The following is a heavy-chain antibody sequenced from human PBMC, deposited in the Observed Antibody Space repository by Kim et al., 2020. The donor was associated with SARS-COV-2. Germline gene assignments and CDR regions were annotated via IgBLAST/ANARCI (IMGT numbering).Heavy chain of an antibody. CDR3: ARGFKVGYCSSTSCYSWFDP. Sequence: ASVKVSCKASGYTFTGYYMHWVRQAPGQGLEWMGWINPNSGGTNYAQKFQGRVTMTRDTSISTAYMELSRLRSDDTAVYYCARGFKVGYCSSTSCYSWFDPWGQGTLVTVSS. CDR1: GYTFTGYY. V-gene: IGHV1-2*02. J-gene: IGHJ5*02. D-gene: IGHD2-2*01. CDR2: INPNSGGT.